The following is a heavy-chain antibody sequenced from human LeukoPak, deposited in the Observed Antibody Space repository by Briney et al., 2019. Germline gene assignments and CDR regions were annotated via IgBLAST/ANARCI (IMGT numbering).Heavy chain of an antibody. V-gene: IGHV3-23*01. J-gene: IGHJ4*02. Sequence: PGGSLRLSCAASGFTFSSYAMSWVRQAPGKGLEWVPAISGSGGSTYYADSVKGRFTISRDNSKNTLYLQMNSLRAEDTAVYYCAKDTSWAAAGDYFDYWGQGTLVTVSS. CDR3: AKDTSWAAAGDYFDY. CDR2: ISGSGGST. D-gene: IGHD6-13*01. CDR1: GFTFSSYA.